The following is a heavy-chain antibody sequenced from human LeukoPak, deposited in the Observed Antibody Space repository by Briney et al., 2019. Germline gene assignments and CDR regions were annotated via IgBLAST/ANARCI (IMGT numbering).Heavy chain of an antibody. V-gene: IGHV3-48*03. Sequence: GGSLRLSCAGSGFTFSSYEMNWVRQAPGKGLEWVSHISSSGSTIYYADSVKGRFTISRDNAKNSLYLQMNSLRAEDTAVYYCARPNPLGYCSSTGCYEYYFDYWGQGTLVTVSS. J-gene: IGHJ4*02. CDR3: ARPNPLGYCSSTGCYEYYFDY. CDR2: ISSSGSTI. D-gene: IGHD2-2*01. CDR1: GFTFSSYE.